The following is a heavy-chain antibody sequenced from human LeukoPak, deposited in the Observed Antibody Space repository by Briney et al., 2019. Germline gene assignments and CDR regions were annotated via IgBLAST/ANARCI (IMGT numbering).Heavy chain of an antibody. CDR1: GGSISSGGYY. Sequence: PSETLSLTCTVSGGSISSGGYYWSWIRQHPGEGLEWIGYIYYSGSTYYNPSLKSRVTISVDTSKNQFSLKLSSVTAEDTAVYYCAKDPLPDYDILTGYYYDYWGQGTLVTVSS. CDR2: IYYSGST. CDR3: AKDPLPDYDILTGYYYDY. D-gene: IGHD3-9*01. V-gene: IGHV4-31*03. J-gene: IGHJ4*02.